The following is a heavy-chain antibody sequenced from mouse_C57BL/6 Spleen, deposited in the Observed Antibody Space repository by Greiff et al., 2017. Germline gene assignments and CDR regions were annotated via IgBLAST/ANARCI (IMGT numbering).Heavy chain of an antibody. V-gene: IGHV1-5*01. D-gene: IGHD2-5*01. Sequence: VQLKQSGTVLARPGASVKMSCKTSGYTFTSYWMHWVKQRPGQGLEWIGAIYPGNSDTSYNQKFKGKAKLTAVTSASTAYMELSSLTNEDSAVYYCTRWDYSNPYWYFDVWGTGTTVTVSS. J-gene: IGHJ1*03. CDR3: TRWDYSNPYWYFDV. CDR2: IYPGNSDT. CDR1: GYTFTSYW.